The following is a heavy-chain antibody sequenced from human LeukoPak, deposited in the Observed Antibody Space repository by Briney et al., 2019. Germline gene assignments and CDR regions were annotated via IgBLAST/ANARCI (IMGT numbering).Heavy chain of an antibody. Sequence: PGGSLRLSCAASGFIFSTYNMNWVRQAPGKGLEWVSYISSDSRTIYYADSVKGRFTISRDNAKNSLYLQMKSLRDEDTAVYYCARYGSGTSYITNYFDYWGQGTLVTVSS. CDR1: GFIFSTYN. CDR2: ISSDSRTI. CDR3: ARYGSGTSYITNYFDY. D-gene: IGHD3-10*01. J-gene: IGHJ4*02. V-gene: IGHV3-48*02.